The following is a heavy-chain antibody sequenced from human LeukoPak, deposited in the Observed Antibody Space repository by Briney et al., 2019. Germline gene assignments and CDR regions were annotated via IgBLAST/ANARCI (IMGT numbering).Heavy chain of an antibody. CDR2: IKQDGSEK. Sequence: GGSLRLSCAASGFTFSSCWMSWVRQAPGKGLEWVANIKQDGSEKYYVDSVKGRFTISRDNAKNSLYLQMNSLRAEDTAVYYCARDLYHSSSWYRPGWFDPWGQGTLVTVSS. V-gene: IGHV3-7*01. D-gene: IGHD6-13*01. CDR1: GFTFSSCW. CDR3: ARDLYHSSSWYRPGWFDP. J-gene: IGHJ5*02.